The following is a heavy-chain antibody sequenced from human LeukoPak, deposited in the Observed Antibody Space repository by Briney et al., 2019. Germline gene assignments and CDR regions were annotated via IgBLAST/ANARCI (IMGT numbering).Heavy chain of an antibody. CDR2: IWYDGSEK. CDR1: GFTFSQFG. V-gene: IGHV3-33*01. D-gene: IGHD6-6*01. J-gene: IGHJ4*02. Sequence: GGSLRLSCAASGFTFSQFGMHWVRQAPGKGLEWVAIIWYDGSEKFYGDSVKGRFTISRDNSKNALYLQMNSLRAEDTAVYYCARDRGTTSSAGYYFDYWGQGTLVTVSS. CDR3: ARDRGTTSSAGYYFDY.